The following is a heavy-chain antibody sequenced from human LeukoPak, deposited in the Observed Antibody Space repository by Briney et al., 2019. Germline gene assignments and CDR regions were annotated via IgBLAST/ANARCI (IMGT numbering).Heavy chain of an antibody. CDR1: GYTFTGYY. CDR2: INPNSGGT. D-gene: IGHD3-3*01. J-gene: IGHJ5*02. CDR3: ARDDDFWSGSNWFDP. Sequence: ASVKVSCKASGYTFTGYYMHWVRQAPGQGLEWMGWINPNSGGTNYAQKFQGRVTMTRDTSISTDYMELSRLRSDDTAVYYCARDDDFWSGSNWFDPWGQGTLVTVSS. V-gene: IGHV1-2*02.